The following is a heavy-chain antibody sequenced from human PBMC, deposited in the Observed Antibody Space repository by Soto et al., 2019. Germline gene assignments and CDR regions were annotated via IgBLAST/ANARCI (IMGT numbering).Heavy chain of an antibody. CDR2: IKEDGSEK. CDR3: ARGIQQLDS. V-gene: IGHV3-7*03. Sequence: LSCAASGFTFSSDWMTWVRQAPGKGLEWVANIKEDGSEKYYVDSVKGRFTISRDNAEKSLYLQMNSLRAEDSAVYYCARGIQQLDSWGQGTTVTVSS. CDR1: GFTFSSDW. D-gene: IGHD6-13*01. J-gene: IGHJ6*02.